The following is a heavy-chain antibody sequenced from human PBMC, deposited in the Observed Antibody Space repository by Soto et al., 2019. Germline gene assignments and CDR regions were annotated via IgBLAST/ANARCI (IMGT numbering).Heavy chain of an antibody. Sequence: QVQLVESGGGVVQPGRSLRLSCAASGFTFSSYAMHWVRQAPGKGLEWVAVISYDGSNKYYADSVKGRFTISRDNSKNTLYLQMNGLRAEDTAVYYCARRSGGWPAAIRQPVDYWGQGTLVTVSS. CDR1: GFTFSSYA. D-gene: IGHD2-2*02. J-gene: IGHJ4*02. CDR3: ARRSGGWPAAIRQPVDY. CDR2: ISYDGSNK. V-gene: IGHV3-30-3*01.